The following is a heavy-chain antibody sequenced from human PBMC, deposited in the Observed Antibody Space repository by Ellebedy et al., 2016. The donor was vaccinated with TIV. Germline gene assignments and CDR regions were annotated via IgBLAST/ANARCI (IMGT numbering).Heavy chain of an antibody. D-gene: IGHD5-18*01. CDR2: STAGNSNT. J-gene: IGHJ4*02. V-gene: IGHV1-3*01. CDR3: ASEGREEDKPMAYLDY. Sequence: AASVKVSCKASGYTFPTYTIQWMRQAPGQRLEWMGWSTAGNSNTQYSQRFQGRLTITRDTSASTAYMELSSLSSEDTAVYFCASEGREEDKPMAYLDYWGRGTLVTVSS. CDR1: GYTFPTYT.